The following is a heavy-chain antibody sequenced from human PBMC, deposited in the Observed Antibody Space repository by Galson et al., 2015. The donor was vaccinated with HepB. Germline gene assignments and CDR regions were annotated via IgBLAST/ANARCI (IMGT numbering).Heavy chain of an antibody. V-gene: IGHV1-24*01. CDR2: FDPEDGET. J-gene: IGHJ4*02. D-gene: IGHD3-22*01. CDR1: GYTLTELS. Sequence: SVKVSCKVSGYTLTELSMHWVRQAPGKGLEWMGGFDPEDGETIYAQKFQGRVTMTEDTSTDTAYMELSSLRSEDTAVYYCATGDLRRSGSAFDYWGQGTLVTVSS. CDR3: ATGDLRRSGSAFDY.